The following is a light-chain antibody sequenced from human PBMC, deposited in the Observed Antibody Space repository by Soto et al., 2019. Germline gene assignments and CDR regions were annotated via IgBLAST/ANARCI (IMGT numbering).Light chain of an antibody. CDR3: QTWGTGFRI. V-gene: IGLV4-69*01. CDR1: SGHSSYA. J-gene: IGLJ2*01. Sequence: QPVLTQSPSASASLGASVKLTCTLISGHSSYAIAWLQQQPEEGPRYLMKLNSDGSHSKGDGIPDRFSGSSSGAERYLTISSLQSEDEADYYCQTWGTGFRIFGGGTKLTVL. CDR2: LNSDGSH.